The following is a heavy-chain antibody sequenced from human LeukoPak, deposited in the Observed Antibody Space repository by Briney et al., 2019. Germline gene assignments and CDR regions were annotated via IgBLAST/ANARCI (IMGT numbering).Heavy chain of an antibody. D-gene: IGHD5-12*01. J-gene: IGHJ6*03. CDR3: ARVGYSGYEDHYYYYMDV. Sequence: SVKVSCKASGGTFSSYAISWVRQAPGQGLEWMGRIIPIFGTANYAQNFQGRVTITTDESTSTAYMELSSLRSEDTAVYYCARVGYSGYEDHYYYYMDVWGKGTTVTVSS. V-gene: IGHV1-69*05. CDR2: IIPIFGTA. CDR1: GGTFSSYA.